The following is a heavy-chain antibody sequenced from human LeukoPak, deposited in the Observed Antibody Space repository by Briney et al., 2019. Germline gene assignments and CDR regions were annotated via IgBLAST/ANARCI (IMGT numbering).Heavy chain of an antibody. D-gene: IGHD2-21*02. J-gene: IGHJ4*02. V-gene: IGHV3-13*01. CDR2: ISAAGDT. Sequence: GGSLRLSCAASGFTFSSYDMHWVRQATGKGLEWVSAISAAGDTYFLDSVKGRFTISRENAKNSLYLQMNSLRAGDTAVYYCVALGDRIYWGQGTLVTVSS. CDR1: GFTFSSYD. CDR3: VALGDRIY.